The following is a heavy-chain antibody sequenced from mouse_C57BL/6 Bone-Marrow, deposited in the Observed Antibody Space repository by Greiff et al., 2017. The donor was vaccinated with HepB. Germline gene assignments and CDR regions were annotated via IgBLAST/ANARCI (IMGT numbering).Heavy chain of an antibody. Sequence: EVQRVESGGGLVQPGGSLSLSCAASGFTFTDYYMSWVRQPPGKALEWLGFIRNKANGYTTEYSASVKGRFTISRDNSQSILYLQMNALRAEDSATYYCARYELRLDYWGQGTTLTVSS. D-gene: IGHD3-2*02. CDR1: GFTFTDYY. CDR2: IRNKANGYTT. CDR3: ARYELRLDY. J-gene: IGHJ2*01. V-gene: IGHV7-3*01.